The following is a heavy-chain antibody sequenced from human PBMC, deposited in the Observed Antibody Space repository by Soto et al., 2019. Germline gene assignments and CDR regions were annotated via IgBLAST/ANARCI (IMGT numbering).Heavy chain of an antibody. J-gene: IGHJ6*02. CDR3: ARDRREKYYDILPGYYQYGMDV. CDR1: GFTFSSYD. CDR2: IGTAGDT. D-gene: IGHD3-9*01. Sequence: EVQLVESGGGLVQPGGSLRLSCAASGFTFSSYDMHWVRQATGKGLEWVSAIGTAGDTYYPGSVKGQFTISRENAKNSLYLQMNSLIAEDTAVYYCARDRREKYYDILPGYYQYGMDVWGQGTTVTVSS. V-gene: IGHV3-13*01.